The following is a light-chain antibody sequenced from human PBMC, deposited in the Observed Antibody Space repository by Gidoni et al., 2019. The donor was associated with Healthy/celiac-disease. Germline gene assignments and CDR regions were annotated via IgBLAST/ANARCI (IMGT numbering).Light chain of an antibody. CDR1: SLSSYY. J-gene: IGLJ2*01. CDR3: NARDSSGNHVV. Sequence: SSELPPDPAVSVSLGQTVRITCPGDSLSSYYASSYQQKPGQAPVLVIYGNNNRPAGIPDRFAGSSSGNAASLTITDAQAEDEDDYDCNARDSSGNHVVFGGGTKLTVL. V-gene: IGLV3-19*01. CDR2: GNN.